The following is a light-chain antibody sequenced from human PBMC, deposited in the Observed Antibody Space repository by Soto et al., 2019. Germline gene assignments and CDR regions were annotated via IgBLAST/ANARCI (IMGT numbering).Light chain of an antibody. CDR2: GAS. CDR3: QPYGSSPYT. J-gene: IGKJ2*01. CDR1: QTISLNY. Sequence: EIVLTQSPGTLSLSPGERATLSCRASQTISLNYLAWYQQKGGQAPRLLISGASTRATGVPDRFSGSGSGTDFTLTVSRLEPEDFAVYYCQPYGSSPYTFGQGTKVESK. V-gene: IGKV3-20*01.